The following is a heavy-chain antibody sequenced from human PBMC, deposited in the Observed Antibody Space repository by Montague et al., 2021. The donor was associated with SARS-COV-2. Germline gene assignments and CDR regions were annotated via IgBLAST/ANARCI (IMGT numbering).Heavy chain of an antibody. D-gene: IGHD3-10*01. CDR2: SYFMSKKKY. Sequence: CAISGDSVAVASDSGKWRKHTPSNCRHEHITSYFMSKKKYNYAVSVKSRITIHPDTSKNQFSLQLNSVTPEDTAVYYCTRSITVVRGLLFDPWGQGTLVNVSS. V-gene: IGHV6-1*01. CDR1: GDSVAVASDS. CDR3: TRSITVVRGLLFDP. J-gene: IGHJ5*02.